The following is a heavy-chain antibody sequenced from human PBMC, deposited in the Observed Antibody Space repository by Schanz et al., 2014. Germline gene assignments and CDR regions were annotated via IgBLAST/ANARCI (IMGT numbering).Heavy chain of an antibody. CDR3: ARAFRGGYYFDY. V-gene: IGHV4-4*07. CDR1: VSMGNFY. J-gene: IGHJ4*02. D-gene: IGHD3-16*01. CDR2: YSPGGAT. Sequence: VSMGNFYWSWIRQPAGKGLEWIGRYSPGGATNYNPSLRSRVTISLDTSMHHFSLRVSSVTAADTAVYYCARAFRGGYYFDYWGQGTLVTVSS.